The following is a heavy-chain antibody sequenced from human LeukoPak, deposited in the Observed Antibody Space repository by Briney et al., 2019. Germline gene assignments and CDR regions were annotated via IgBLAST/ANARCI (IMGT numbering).Heavy chain of an antibody. CDR3: ARDPKSILTGYYLNWFDP. V-gene: IGHV3-74*01. J-gene: IGHJ5*02. CDR1: GFTFSSYW. CDR2: INSDGSST. D-gene: IGHD3-9*01. Sequence: GGSLRLSCAASGFTFSSYWMHWVRQAPGKGLVWVSRINSDGSSTSYADSVKGRFTISRDNAKNTLYLQMNSLRAEDTAVYYCARDPKSILTGYYLNWFDPWGQGTLVTVSS.